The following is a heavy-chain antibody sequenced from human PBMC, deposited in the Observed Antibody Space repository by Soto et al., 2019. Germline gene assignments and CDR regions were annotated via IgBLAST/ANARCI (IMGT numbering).Heavy chain of an antibody. CDR3: AIADYGDDDY. D-gene: IGHD4-17*01. V-gene: IGHV1-18*01. CDR2: IKAYSGNT. Sequence: QLQLVQSGPEAKKPGASVKVSCKASGYTFATSTISWLRQAPGQGPEWMGWIKAYSGNTNYAQKLQGRLTMTTDTSTSTAHMELRSLTTDDTAIYYCAIADYGDDDYWGQGTLVTVSS. CDR1: GYTFATST. J-gene: IGHJ4*02.